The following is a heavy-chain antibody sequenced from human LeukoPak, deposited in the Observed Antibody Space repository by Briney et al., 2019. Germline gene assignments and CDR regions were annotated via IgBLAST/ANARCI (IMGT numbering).Heavy chain of an antibody. CDR2: IIPIFGTA. J-gene: IGHJ6*04. D-gene: IGHD2-2*01. V-gene: IGHV1-69*13. CDR1: GGTFSSYA. CDR3: ARVPVVPAAGTYYYYGMDV. Sequence: GASVEVSCKASGGTFSSYAISWARQAPGQGLEWMGGIIPIFGTANYAQKFQGRVTITADESTSTAYMELSSLRSEDTAVYYCARVPVVPAAGTYYYYGMDVWGKGTTVTVSS.